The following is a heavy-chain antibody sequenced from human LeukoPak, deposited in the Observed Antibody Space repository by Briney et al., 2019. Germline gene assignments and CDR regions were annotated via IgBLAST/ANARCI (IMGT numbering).Heavy chain of an antibody. V-gene: IGHV3-7*01. J-gene: IGHJ4*02. Sequence: PGGSLRLSCAASGFTFSSYWMSWVRQAPGKGLEWVANIKQDGSEKYYVDSVKGRFTISRDNAKNSLYLQMNSLRAEDTAVYYCAREGDFYYDSSGFDYWGQGTLVTVSS. CDR2: IKQDGSEK. CDR1: GFTFSSYW. CDR3: AREGDFYYDSSGFDY. D-gene: IGHD3-22*01.